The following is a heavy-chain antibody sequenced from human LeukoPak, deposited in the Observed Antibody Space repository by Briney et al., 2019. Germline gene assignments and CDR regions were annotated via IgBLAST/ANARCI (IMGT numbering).Heavy chain of an antibody. D-gene: IGHD6-19*01. V-gene: IGHV4-59*01. CDR2: IYYSGST. Sequence: PSETLSLTCTVSGGSISSYYWSWIRQPPGKGLEWIGYIYYSGSTNYNPSLKSRVTISVDTSKNQFSLKLSSVTAADTAVYYCASVAGTAHRGFDIWGQGTMVTVSS. J-gene: IGHJ3*02. CDR3: ASVAGTAHRGFDI. CDR1: GGSISSYY.